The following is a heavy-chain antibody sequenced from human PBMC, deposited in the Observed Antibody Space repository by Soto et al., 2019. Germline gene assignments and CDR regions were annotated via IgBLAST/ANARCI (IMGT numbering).Heavy chain of an antibody. CDR3: AKDPPPLLRYFDWLFLTFDY. V-gene: IGHV3-23*01. J-gene: IGHJ4*02. Sequence: EVQLLESGGGLVQPGGSLRLSCAASGFTFSSYAMSWVRQAPGKGLEWVSAISGSGGSTYYADSVKGRFTISRDNSKNTLYLQMNSLRAEHTAVYYCAKDPPPLLRYFDWLFLTFDYWGQGTLVTVSS. CDR2: ISGSGGST. D-gene: IGHD3-9*01. CDR1: GFTFSSYA.